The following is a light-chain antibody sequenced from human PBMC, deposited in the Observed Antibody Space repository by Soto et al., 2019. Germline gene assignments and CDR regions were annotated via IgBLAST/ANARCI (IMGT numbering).Light chain of an antibody. Sequence: QAVVTQPPSVSGAPGQTVTISCTGTSSNIGSRVDVHWYQHHPGTAPKLLIYANNIRPSGVPDRFSGSKSGSSASLAISGLQAEDEGDYYCQSYDSSLTGSYAFGTGTKLTVL. V-gene: IGLV1-40*01. CDR2: ANN. J-gene: IGLJ1*01. CDR1: SSNIGSRVD. CDR3: QSYDSSLTGSYA.